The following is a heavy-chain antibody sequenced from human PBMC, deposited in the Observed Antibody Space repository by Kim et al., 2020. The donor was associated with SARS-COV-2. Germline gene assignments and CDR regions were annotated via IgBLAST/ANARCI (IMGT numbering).Heavy chain of an antibody. CDR1: GYTFTSYD. D-gene: IGHD4-17*01. CDR3: ARLPIVWTTVTHYYYYGMDV. J-gene: IGHJ6*02. Sequence: ASVKVSCKASGYTFTSYDINWVRQATGQGLEWMGWMNPNSGNTGYAQKFQGRVTMTRNTSISTAYMELSSLRSEDTAVYYCARLPIVWTTVTHYYYYGMDVWGQGTTVTVSS. V-gene: IGHV1-8*01. CDR2: MNPNSGNT.